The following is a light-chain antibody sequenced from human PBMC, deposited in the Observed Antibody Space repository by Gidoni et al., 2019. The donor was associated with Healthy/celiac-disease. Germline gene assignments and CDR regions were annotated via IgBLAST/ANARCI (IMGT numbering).Light chain of an antibody. Sequence: QSALPQPPPAYGAPAQRVTISCTGSSSNIGAGYDVHCYQQLPGTAPKPLIYGNSNRPSGVPDRFSGSKSGTSASLAITGLQAEDEADYYCQSYDSSLSGSWVFGTGTKVTIL. V-gene: IGLV1-40*01. CDR3: QSYDSSLSGSWV. CDR2: GNS. J-gene: IGLJ1*01. CDR1: SSNIGAGYD.